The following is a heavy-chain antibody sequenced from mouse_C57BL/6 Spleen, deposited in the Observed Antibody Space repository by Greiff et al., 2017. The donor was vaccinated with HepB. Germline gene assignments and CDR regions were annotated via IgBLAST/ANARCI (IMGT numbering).Heavy chain of an antibody. Sequence: VQLQQSGPELVKPGASVKISCEASGYTFTDYYMNWVKQSHGKSLEWIGDINPNNGGTSYNQKFKGKATLTVDKSSSTAYMELRSLTSEDSAVYYCARKATVVATPFDYWGQGTTLTVSS. D-gene: IGHD1-1*01. J-gene: IGHJ2*01. CDR1: GYTFTDYY. CDR3: ARKATVVATPFDY. CDR2: INPNNGGT. V-gene: IGHV1-26*01.